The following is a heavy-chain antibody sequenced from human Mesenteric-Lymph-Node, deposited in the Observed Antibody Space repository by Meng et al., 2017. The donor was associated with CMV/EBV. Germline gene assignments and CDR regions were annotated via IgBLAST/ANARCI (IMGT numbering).Heavy chain of an antibody. CDR1: GFPVNDNH. J-gene: IGHJ2*01. CDR3: ARDRRDRWYFDL. V-gene: IGHV3-53*01. Sequence: SCAASGFPVNDNHMRWVRQAPGKGIEWVSVIYSVDATYYADSVKGRFTISRDDSKNTVFLQMNNLRLEDTAVYYCARDRRDRWYFDLWGRGTLVTVSS. D-gene: IGHD2-15*01. CDR2: IYSVDAT.